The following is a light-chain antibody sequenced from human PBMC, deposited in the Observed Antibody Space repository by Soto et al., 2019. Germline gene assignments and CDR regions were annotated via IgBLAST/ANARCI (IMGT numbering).Light chain of an antibody. J-gene: IGKJ1*01. CDR3: QQYNSWPPWT. CDR2: GAS. CDR1: QSVSSN. V-gene: IGKV3-15*01. Sequence: EIVMTQSPATLSVSPGERVTLSCRASQSVSSNLAWYQQNPGQAPRLLIYGASTRATGIPARFSGSGSGTEFTLTISSLQCEDFAVYYCQQYNSWPPWTFGQGTKVDIK.